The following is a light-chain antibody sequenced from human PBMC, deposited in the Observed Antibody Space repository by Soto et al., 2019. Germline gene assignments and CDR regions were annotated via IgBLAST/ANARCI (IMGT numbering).Light chain of an antibody. CDR2: DAS. CDR1: QNVSRF. V-gene: IGKV3-11*01. CDR3: QQRSNWPPLT. Sequence: EIVLTQSPATLSLSPGERATLSCRASQNVSRFLAWYQRRPGQAPRLLIYDASKRASDVPARFSGSGSGTDFTLTISSLEPEDSEVYYCQQRSNWPPLTFGGGTKVEIK. J-gene: IGKJ4*01.